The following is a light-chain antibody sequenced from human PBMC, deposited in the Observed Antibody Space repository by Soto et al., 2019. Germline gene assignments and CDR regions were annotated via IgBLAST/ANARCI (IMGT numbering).Light chain of an antibody. Sequence: DIQLTQSPSFLSASVVDRVTITCRASQDISSYLAWYQQRPGKVPRFLTHSASTLQSGVPSRCSATVSGITFTLTISSLQPEDIATYYCQQPNRFPRTFGQGTKVEV. V-gene: IGKV1-9*01. J-gene: IGKJ1*01. CDR1: QDISSY. CDR3: QQPNRFPRT. CDR2: SAS.